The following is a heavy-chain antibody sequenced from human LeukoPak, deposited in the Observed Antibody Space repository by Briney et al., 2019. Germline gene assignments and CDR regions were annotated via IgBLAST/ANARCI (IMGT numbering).Heavy chain of an antibody. CDR2: IYYSGST. D-gene: IGHD3-10*01. Sequence: SQTLSLTCTVSGGSISRGGYYWSWIRQHPGKGLEWIGYIYYSGSTYYNPSLKSRVTISVDTSKNQFSLKLSSVTAADTAVYYCARGPWIRVRLWFDPWGQGTLVTVSS. V-gene: IGHV4-31*03. J-gene: IGHJ5*02. CDR3: ARGPWIRVRLWFDP. CDR1: GGSISRGGYY.